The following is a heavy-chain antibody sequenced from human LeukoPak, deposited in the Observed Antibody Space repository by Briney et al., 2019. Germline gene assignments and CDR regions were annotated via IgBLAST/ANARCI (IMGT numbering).Heavy chain of an antibody. J-gene: IGHJ4*02. CDR2: IYYSGST. V-gene: IGHV4-39*01. D-gene: IGHD1-26*01. Sequence: SETLSLTCTVSGGSISSSSYYWGWIRQPPGKGLEWIGSIYYSGSTYYNPSLKSRVTISVDTSKNQFSLKLSSVTAADTAVYYCARHIDRGPYFDYGGQGTLVTVSS. CDR1: GGSISSSSYY. CDR3: ARHIDRGPYFDY.